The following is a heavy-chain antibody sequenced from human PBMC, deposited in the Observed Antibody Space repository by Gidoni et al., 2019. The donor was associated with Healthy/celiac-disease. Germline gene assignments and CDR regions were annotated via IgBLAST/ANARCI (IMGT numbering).Heavy chain of an antibody. Sequence: QLQLQESGPGLVKPSETLSLTCTVSGGSISSRSYYWGWIRQPPGKGLEWIGSIYYSGSTYYNPSLKSRVTISVDTSKNQFSLKLSSVTAADTAVYYCARQRGGNTNYWYFDLWGRGTLVTVSS. J-gene: IGHJ2*01. CDR3: ARQRGGNTNYWYFDL. D-gene: IGHD2-15*01. CDR2: IYYSGST. CDR1: GGSISSRSYY. V-gene: IGHV4-39*01.